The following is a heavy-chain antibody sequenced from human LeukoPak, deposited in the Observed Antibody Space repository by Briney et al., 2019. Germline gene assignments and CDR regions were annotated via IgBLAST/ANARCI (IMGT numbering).Heavy chain of an antibody. V-gene: IGHV3-30*18. CDR3: AKDLGYSSGWSFDY. CDR2: ISYDGSNK. Sequence: GGSLRLSCSASGFTFSSYGMHWVRQAPGKGLEWVAVISYDGSNKYYADSVKGRFTISRDNSKNTLYLQMNSLRAEDTAVYYCAKDLGYSSGWSFDYWGQGTLVTVSS. D-gene: IGHD6-19*01. CDR1: GFTFSSYG. J-gene: IGHJ4*02.